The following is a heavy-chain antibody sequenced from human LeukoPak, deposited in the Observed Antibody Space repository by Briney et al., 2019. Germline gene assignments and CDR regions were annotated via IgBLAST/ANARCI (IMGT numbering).Heavy chain of an antibody. D-gene: IGHD3-22*01. CDR3: ARGGGYYYDSSGYYSY. Sequence: PSETLSLTCAVYGGSFSGYYWSWIRQPPGKGLEWIGEINHSGSTNYNPSLKSRVTISVDTPKNQFSLKLSSVTAADTAVYYCARGGGYYYDSSGYYSYWGQGTLVTVSS. J-gene: IGHJ4*02. V-gene: IGHV4-34*01. CDR2: INHSGST. CDR1: GGSFSGYY.